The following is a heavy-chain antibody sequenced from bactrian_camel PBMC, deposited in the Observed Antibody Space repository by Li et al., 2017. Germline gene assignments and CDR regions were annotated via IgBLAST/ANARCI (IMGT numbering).Heavy chain of an antibody. V-gene: IGHV3S53*01. D-gene: IGHD6*01. CDR3: AATGDDGSCRDWQNPREFSY. CDR2: FSPNAVT. CDR1: QGITSFDC. J-gene: IGHJ4*01. Sequence: HVQLVESGGGSVQAGESLSLVCVVSQGITSFDCMAWFRQAPGKERERVAGFSPNAVTDYADSVKGRFTITHVNTKNTHFLEMSNLQPEDSAVYYCAATGDDGSCRDWQNPREFSYWGQGTQVTVS.